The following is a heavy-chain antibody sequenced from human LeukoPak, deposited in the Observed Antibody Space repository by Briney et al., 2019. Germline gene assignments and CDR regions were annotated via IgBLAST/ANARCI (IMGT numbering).Heavy chain of an antibody. CDR2: INHSGST. V-gene: IGHV4-34*01. CDR1: GGSISGYY. J-gene: IGHJ4*02. Sequence: SETLSLTCTVSGGSISGYYWSWIRQPPGKGLEWIGEINHSGSTNYNPSLKSRVTISVDTSKNQFSLKLSSVTAADTAVYYCARGRKYYYGSGSQNFDYWGQGTLVTVSS. D-gene: IGHD3-10*01. CDR3: ARGRKYYYGSGSQNFDY.